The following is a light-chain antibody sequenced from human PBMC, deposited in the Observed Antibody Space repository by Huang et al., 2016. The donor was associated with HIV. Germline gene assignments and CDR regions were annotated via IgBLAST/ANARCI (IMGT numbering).Light chain of an antibody. CDR3: QHDISFPIT. V-gene: IGKV1-16*01. Sequence: DIQMTQSPSSLSASVGDRVTITCRASQDISNSLAWFQQKPGSAPRSLIYGASTLQSGVPSRFSGSGSRTEFTLAISSLQPEDFAIYYCQHDISFPITFGQGTRLDIK. J-gene: IGKJ5*01. CDR2: GAS. CDR1: QDISNS.